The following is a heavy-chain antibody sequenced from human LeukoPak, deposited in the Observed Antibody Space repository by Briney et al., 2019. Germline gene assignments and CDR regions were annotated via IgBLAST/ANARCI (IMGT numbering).Heavy chain of an antibody. J-gene: IGHJ3*02. D-gene: IGHD6-13*01. CDR3: ARGSSSWEKAFDI. Sequence: ASVKVSCKASGYTFTGYYMHWVRQAPGQGLEWMGWINPNSGGTNYAQKFQGWVTMTRDTSISTAYMELSRLRSDDTAVYYCARGSSSWEKAFDIWGQGTMVTVSS. CDR1: GYTFTGYY. V-gene: IGHV1-2*04. CDR2: INPNSGGT.